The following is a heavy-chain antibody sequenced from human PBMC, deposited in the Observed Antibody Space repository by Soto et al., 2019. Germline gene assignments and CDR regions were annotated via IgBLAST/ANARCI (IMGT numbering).Heavy chain of an antibody. CDR1: GFTFSAYA. V-gene: IGHV3-23*01. Sequence: EVQLLESGGGLVQPGGSLRLSCAASGFTFSAYAMSWVRQAPGKGLEWVSIIRYNGDATYYADSVKGRFTISRDNSKNTLDVQMNSLRAEDTAIYYWAKTGSGWFFDSWGQGTLVTVSS. CDR2: IRYNGDAT. J-gene: IGHJ4*02. D-gene: IGHD6-19*01. CDR3: AKTGSGWFFDS.